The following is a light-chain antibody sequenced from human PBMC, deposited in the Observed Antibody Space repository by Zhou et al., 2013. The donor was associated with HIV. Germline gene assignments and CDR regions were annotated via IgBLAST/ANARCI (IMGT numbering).Light chain of an antibody. Sequence: EMVMTQSPATLSVSPGERATLSCRASQSVSSNLAWYQQKAGQAPRLLIYGASTRATGIPARFSGSGSGTEFTLTISSMQSEDFAVYYCQQYNNWPLSFGQGTRLEIK. CDR1: QSVSSN. J-gene: IGKJ5*01. CDR2: GAS. CDR3: QQYNNWPLS. V-gene: IGKV3-15*01.